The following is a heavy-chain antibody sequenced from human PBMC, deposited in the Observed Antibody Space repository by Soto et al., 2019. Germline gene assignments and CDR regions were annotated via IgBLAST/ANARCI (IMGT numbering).Heavy chain of an antibody. D-gene: IGHD2-15*01. CDR3: GAAPRY. CDR1: GGSISNYY. CDR2: IYDSGST. Sequence: PSETLSLTCTFSGGSISNYYWSWVRQPPGKGLEWIGYIYDSGSTNYNPSLKSRVTISVDTSKNQFSLRLTSVTAADTAVYYCGAAPRYWGQGTLVTVSS. J-gene: IGHJ4*02. V-gene: IGHV4-59*01.